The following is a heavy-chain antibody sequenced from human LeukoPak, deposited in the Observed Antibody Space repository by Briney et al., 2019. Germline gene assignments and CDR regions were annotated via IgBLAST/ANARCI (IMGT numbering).Heavy chain of an antibody. J-gene: IGHJ4*02. CDR1: GYTFTSYG. Sequence: ASVKVSCKASGYTFTSYGISWVRQAPGQGLEWMGWISAYNGNTNYAQKLQGRVTMTTDTSTSTAYMELRSLRSDDTAVYYCARDNDVWGSYRYDPPFDYWGQGTLVTVSS. D-gene: IGHD3-16*02. V-gene: IGHV1-18*01. CDR2: ISAYNGNT. CDR3: ARDNDVWGSYRYDPPFDY.